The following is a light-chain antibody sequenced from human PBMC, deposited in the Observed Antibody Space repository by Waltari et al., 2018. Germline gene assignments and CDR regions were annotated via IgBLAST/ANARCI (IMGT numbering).Light chain of an antibody. CDR2: ASS. J-gene: IGKJ3*01. V-gene: IGKV1-39*01. Sequence: DIQMTQSPSSLSASVGDRVTITCRASQSISSYLNWFQQKPGKATKLLIYASSSLQSGVPSRFSGSGSETDFTLTISSLQPEDFATYYCQQSYSTPPFTFGPGTKVDIK. CDR3: QQSYSTPPFT. CDR1: QSISSY.